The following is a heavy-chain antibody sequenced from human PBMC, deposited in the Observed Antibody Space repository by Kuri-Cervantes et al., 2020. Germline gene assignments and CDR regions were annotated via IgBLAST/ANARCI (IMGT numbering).Heavy chain of an antibody. CDR1: GYTFTYRY. CDR3: ARARRDVYNPYYYMDV. CDR2: ITPFNGNT. Sequence: SVKVSCKASGYTFTYRYLHWVRQAPGQALEWMGWITPFNGNTNYAQKFQGRVTMTRNTSISTAYMELSSLRSEDTAVYYCARARRDVYNPYYYMDVWGKGTTVTVSS. D-gene: IGHD5-24*01. V-gene: IGHV1-45*02. J-gene: IGHJ6*03.